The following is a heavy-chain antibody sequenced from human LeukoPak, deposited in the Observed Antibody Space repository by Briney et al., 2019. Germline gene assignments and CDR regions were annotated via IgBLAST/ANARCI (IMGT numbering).Heavy chain of an antibody. V-gene: IGHV4-34*01. CDR1: GGSISSYY. CDR3: ARGQGTVTTH. CDR2: INHSGNA. J-gene: IGHJ4*02. D-gene: IGHD4-17*01. Sequence: SETLSLTCTVSGGSISSYYWTWIRQPPGKGLEWIGEINHSGNANYNPSLKSRVTISLDMSENHFSLKLTSVTAADAAVYYCARGQGTVTTHWGQGTLVTVSS.